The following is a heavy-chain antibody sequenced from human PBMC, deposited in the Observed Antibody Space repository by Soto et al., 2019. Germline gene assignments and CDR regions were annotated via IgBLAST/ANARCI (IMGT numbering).Heavy chain of an antibody. CDR2: IYYSGSS. V-gene: IGHV4-31*03. CDR1: CGSISSGSYH. D-gene: IGHD1-26*01. Sequence: SETLSLTCTFSCGSISSGSYHWSWIRQHPGKGLEWIGNIYYSGSSYYNPSLKSRATISIDTSKDQFSLRLGSVTAADTAVYYCARVEGSSYYFRHDCWGRGTLVTVSS. CDR3: ARVEGSSYYFRHDC. J-gene: IGHJ4*02.